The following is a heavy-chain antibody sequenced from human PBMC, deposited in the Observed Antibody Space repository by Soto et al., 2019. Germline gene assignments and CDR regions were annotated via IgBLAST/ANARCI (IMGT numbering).Heavy chain of an antibody. CDR2: IYYSGST. CDR1: GGSISGSSYY. J-gene: IGHJ4*02. CDR3: ARPGNYGSGSYLYYLDY. V-gene: IGHV4-39*01. Sequence: QLQLQESGPGLVKPSETLSLTCTVSGGSISGSSYYWGWIRQPPGKGLEWIGSIYYSGSTYYNPSLKSRVTISVDTSKNQFSLKLSSVTAADTAVYYCARPGNYGSGSYLYYLDYWGQGTLVTVSS. D-gene: IGHD3-10*01.